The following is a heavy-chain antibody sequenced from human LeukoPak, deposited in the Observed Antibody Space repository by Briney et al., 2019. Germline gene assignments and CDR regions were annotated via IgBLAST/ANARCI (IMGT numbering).Heavy chain of an antibody. CDR3: ARAFGQWLVPEVPFDY. D-gene: IGHD6-19*01. CDR1: GFTFSSYS. V-gene: IGHV3-21*01. J-gene: IGHJ4*02. Sequence: GGSLRLSCAASGFTFSSYSMNWVRQAPGKGLEWVSSISSSSSYIYYADSVKGRFTISRDNAKNSLYLQMNSLRAEDTAVYYCARAFGQWLVPEVPFDYWGPGTLVTVSS. CDR2: ISSSSSYI.